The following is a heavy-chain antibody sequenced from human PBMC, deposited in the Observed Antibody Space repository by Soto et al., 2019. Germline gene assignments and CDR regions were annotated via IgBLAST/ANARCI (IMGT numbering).Heavy chain of an antibody. CDR2: ISYDGSNK. V-gene: IGHV3-30*18. CDR3: AKDDRYIWAYDSSGVGAPNYYYYGMDV. D-gene: IGHD3-22*01. J-gene: IGHJ6*02. CDR1: GFTFSSYG. Sequence: GGSLRLSCAASGFTFSSYGMHWVRQAPGKGLEWVAVISYDGSNKYYADSVKGRFTISRDNSKNTLYLQMNSLRAEDTAVYYCAKDDRYIWAYDSSGVGAPNYYYYGMDVWGQGTTVTVSS.